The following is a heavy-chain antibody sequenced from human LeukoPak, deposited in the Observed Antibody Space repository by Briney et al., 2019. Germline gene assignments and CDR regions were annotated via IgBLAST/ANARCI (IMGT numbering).Heavy chain of an antibody. J-gene: IGHJ5*02. V-gene: IGHV3-11*06. D-gene: IGHD5-12*01. Sequence: GGSLRLSCAASGFTYSIYCTSWLRHAPGKGLEWISYVGISSDNTKYAHSVKGRFTISGDSAKNSVFLQMNNLRVEDMAVYYCARDHRYVFDPWGQGTLVTVSS. CDR1: GFTYSIYC. CDR2: VGISSDNT. CDR3: ARDHRYVFDP.